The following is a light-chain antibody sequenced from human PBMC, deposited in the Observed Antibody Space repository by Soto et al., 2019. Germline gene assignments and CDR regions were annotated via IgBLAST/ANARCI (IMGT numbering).Light chain of an antibody. CDR2: KAS. CDR3: QQYYNTPLT. Sequence: DIHITESPSTLSASVGDRVSITCRASQSISSWLAWYQQKPGKAPKLLIYKASSLESGVPSRFSGSGSGTEFTLTISSLQSEDFAVYYCQQYYNTPLTFGGGTKVDIK. CDR1: QSISSW. V-gene: IGKV1-5*03. J-gene: IGKJ4*01.